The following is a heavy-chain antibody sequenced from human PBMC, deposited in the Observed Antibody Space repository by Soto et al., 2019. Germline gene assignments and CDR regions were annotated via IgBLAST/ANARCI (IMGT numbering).Heavy chain of an antibody. CDR1: GFIFSSYR. CDR3: ACKQVIGYYYGLDV. D-gene: IGHD2-15*01. V-gene: IGHV3-21*01. Sequence: EVKLVESGGGLVKPGGSLRLSCAASGFIFSSYRMNWVRQAPGKGLEWISSISTNSRYISYADSVEGRFTVSRDNSNNSLYLQMDNLRAEDTAVYYCACKQVIGYYYGLDVWGQGTTVTVSS. CDR2: ISTNSRYI. J-gene: IGHJ6*02.